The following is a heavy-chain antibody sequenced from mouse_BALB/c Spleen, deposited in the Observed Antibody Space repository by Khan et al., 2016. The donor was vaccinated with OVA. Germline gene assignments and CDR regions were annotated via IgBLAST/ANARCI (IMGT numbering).Heavy chain of an antibody. D-gene: IGHD4-1*01. Sequence: EAELVESGGDLVEPGGSLKLSCAASGFTFSSYSMSWVRQTPDKRLEWVATISSGGDYTYYPDIVKGRFTISRDNAKNTLYLQMSSLKSEDTAMYYCESHLTGSFAYWGQGTLVAVSA. J-gene: IGHJ3*01. CDR2: ISSGGDYT. CDR1: GFTFSSYS. CDR3: ESHLTGSFAY. V-gene: IGHV5-6*01.